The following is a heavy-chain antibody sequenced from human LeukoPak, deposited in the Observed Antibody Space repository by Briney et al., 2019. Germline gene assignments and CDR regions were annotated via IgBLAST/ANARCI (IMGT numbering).Heavy chain of an antibody. J-gene: IGHJ6*03. CDR3: ARDSLNSGSYSVDYYMDV. CDR2: IIPIFGTV. Sequence: VKVSCKASGGTFSMHGISWVRQAPGQGPEWMGRIIPIFGTVNYSQKFQGRVTITTDESTSTAYMELSSLRSEDTAVYYCARDSLNSGSYSVDYYMDVWGKGTTVTVSS. CDR1: GGTFSMHG. V-gene: IGHV1-69*05. D-gene: IGHD1-26*01.